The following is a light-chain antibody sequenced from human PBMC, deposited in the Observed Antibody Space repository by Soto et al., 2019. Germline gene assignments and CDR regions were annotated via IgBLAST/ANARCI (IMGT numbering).Light chain of an antibody. Sequence: EIVLTQSPGTLSLSPGERATLSCRASQSVSSSYLAWYQQKPGQAPRLLIYGASSRATGIPDRFSGSGSGTDVTLTISRLEPEGFSVYYWQQYGSSPPLAFGGGNKVEI. CDR2: GAS. CDR3: QQYGSSPPLA. V-gene: IGKV3-20*01. CDR1: QSVSSSY. J-gene: IGKJ4*01.